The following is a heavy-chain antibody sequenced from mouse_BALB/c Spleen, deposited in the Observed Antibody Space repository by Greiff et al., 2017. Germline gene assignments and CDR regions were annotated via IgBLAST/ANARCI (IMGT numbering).Heavy chain of an antibody. J-gene: IGHJ3*01. CDR3: TWDAWFAY. D-gene: IGHD4-1*01. CDR1: GYTFTSYW. Sequence: LQQPGSELVRPGASVKLSCKASGYTFTSYWMHWVKQRPGQGLEWIGNIYPGSGSTNYDEKFKSKATLTVDTSSSTAYMQLSSLTSEDSAVYYCTWDAWFAYWGQGTLVTVSA. CDR2: IYPGSGST. V-gene: IGHV1S22*01.